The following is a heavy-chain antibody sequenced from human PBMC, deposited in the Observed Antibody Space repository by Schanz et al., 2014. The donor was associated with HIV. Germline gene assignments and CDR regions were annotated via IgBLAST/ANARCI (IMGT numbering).Heavy chain of an antibody. J-gene: IGHJ5*02. CDR3: ARDLNRWRDGSEKWFDT. CDR2: ISGKNGET. CDR1: GYTFSRSA. Sequence: QVPLVQSGTEVAQPGASVKVSCKASGYTFSRSAISWVRQAPGQGLEWMGWISGKNGETNYAQNFQGRVTMTTDTSASTTYMELTSLRSDDTAMYYCARDLNRWRDGSEKWFDTWGQGTLVTVSS. V-gene: IGHV1-18*01. D-gene: IGHD2-15*01.